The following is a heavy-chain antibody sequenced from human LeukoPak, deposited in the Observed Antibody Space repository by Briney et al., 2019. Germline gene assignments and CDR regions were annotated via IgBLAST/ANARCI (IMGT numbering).Heavy chain of an antibody. CDR2: INHSGST. CDR1: GGSFSGYY. V-gene: IGHV4-34*01. D-gene: IGHD2-21*02. Sequence: PSETLSLTCAVYGGSFSGYYWSWIRQPPGKGLEWIGEINHSGSTNYNPSLKSRVTISVDTSKNQFSLKLSSVTAADTAVYYCASRKVVTATYYYYGMDVWGQGTTVTVSS. J-gene: IGHJ6*02. CDR3: ASRKVVTATYYYYGMDV.